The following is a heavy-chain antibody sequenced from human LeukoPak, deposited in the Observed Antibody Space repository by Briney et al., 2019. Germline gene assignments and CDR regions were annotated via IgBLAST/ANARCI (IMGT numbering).Heavy chain of an antibody. V-gene: IGHV1-18*04. CDR3: ARVSPVEPDY. Sequence: ASVKVSCKASGDTFTSNYIHWVRQAPGQGLEWMGWISAYNGNTNYAQKLQGRVTMTTDTSTSTAYMELRSLRSDDTAVYYCARVSPVEPDYWGQGTLVTVSS. J-gene: IGHJ4*02. CDR1: GDTFTSNY. D-gene: IGHD1-1*01. CDR2: ISAYNGNT.